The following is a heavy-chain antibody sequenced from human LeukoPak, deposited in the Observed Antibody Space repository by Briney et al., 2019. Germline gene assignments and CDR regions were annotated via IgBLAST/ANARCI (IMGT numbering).Heavy chain of an antibody. V-gene: IGHV4-39*07. CDR3: ARKLASSTLKAGAFDI. Sequence: SETLSLTCTVSGASISGSSYYWVWIRQPPVKGLDWIGRIYTRGSTNYNPSLKSRVTMSVDTSKNQISLKLTSVTAADTAVYYCARKLASSTLKAGAFDIWGQGTMVTVSP. D-gene: IGHD2-2*01. CDR2: IYTRGST. CDR1: GASISGSSYY. J-gene: IGHJ3*02.